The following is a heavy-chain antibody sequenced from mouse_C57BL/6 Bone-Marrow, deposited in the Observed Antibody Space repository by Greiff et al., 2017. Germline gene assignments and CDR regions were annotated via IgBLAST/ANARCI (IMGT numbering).Heavy chain of an antibody. D-gene: IGHD1-1*01. CDR1: GFTFSSYA. CDR3: TRDPYYYGSSYDAWFAY. Sequence: EVMLVESGAGLVKPGGSLKLSCAASGFTFSSYAMSWVRQTPEKRLEWVAYISSGGDYIYYADTVKGRFTISRDNARNTLYLQMSSLKSEDTAMYYCTRDPYYYGSSYDAWFAYWGQGTLVTVSA. CDR2: ISSGGDYI. V-gene: IGHV5-9-1*02. J-gene: IGHJ3*01.